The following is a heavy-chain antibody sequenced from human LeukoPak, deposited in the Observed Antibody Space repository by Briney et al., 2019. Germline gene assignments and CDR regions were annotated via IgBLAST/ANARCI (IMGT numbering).Heavy chain of an antibody. Sequence: PGGSLRLSCSASGFAFSAYAMHWVRQAPGKGLEYFAAINSNGYSTYYTDSVRGRFTLSRDNSKNTVYLQMSSLRAGDTAVYYCVKEILVTTSPFDYWGQGTLVTVSS. CDR1: GFAFSAYA. V-gene: IGHV3-64D*06. J-gene: IGHJ4*02. D-gene: IGHD4-17*01. CDR3: VKEILVTTSPFDY. CDR2: INSNGYST.